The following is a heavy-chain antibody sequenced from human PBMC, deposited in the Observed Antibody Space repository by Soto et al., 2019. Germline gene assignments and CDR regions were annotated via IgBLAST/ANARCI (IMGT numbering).Heavy chain of an antibody. J-gene: IGHJ4*02. CDR3: ARADFGDRGLAFDS. Sequence: QVQLLESGPGLVKTSQTLSLTCSVSGGSTGSGGYYWSWVRQHPGQGLEWIGYIYYTGSAYYSPSLKSRVSISVDTSKNQFSLILDAVTVADTAVYYCARADFGDRGLAFDSWGQGILVTVSS. CDR1: GGSTGSGGYY. CDR2: IYYTGSA. D-gene: IGHD2-21*01. V-gene: IGHV4-31*03.